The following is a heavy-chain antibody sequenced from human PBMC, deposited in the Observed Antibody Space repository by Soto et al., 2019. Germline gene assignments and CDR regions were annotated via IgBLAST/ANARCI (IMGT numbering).Heavy chain of an antibody. CDR2: ISYDGSNK. CDR3: ARDVGDIVAAIGYYYYGMDV. D-gene: IGHD5-12*01. V-gene: IGHV3-30-3*01. Sequence: QVQLVESGGGVVQPGRSLRLSCAASGFTFSSYAMHWVRQAPGKGLEWVAVISYDGSNKYYADSVKGRFTISRDNSKNTQYXXMNSRRAEDTGVYYCARDVGDIVAAIGYYYYGMDVWGQGTTVTVSS. J-gene: IGHJ6*02. CDR1: GFTFSSYA.